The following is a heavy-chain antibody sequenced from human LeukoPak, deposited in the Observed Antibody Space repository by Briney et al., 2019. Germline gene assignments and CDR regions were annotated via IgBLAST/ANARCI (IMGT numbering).Heavy chain of an antibody. D-gene: IGHD3-3*01. CDR2: ISAYNGNT. CDR1: GYTFTSYG. J-gene: IGHJ4*02. CDR3: ARAGVGVRFLEWLPGIVSSDFDY. Sequence: GASVKVSCKASGYTFTSYGISWVRQAPGQGLEWMGWISAYNGNTNYAQKLQGRVTMTTDTSTSTAYMDLRSLRSDDTDVYYCARAGVGVRFLEWLPGIVSSDFDYWGQGTLVTVSS. V-gene: IGHV1-18*01.